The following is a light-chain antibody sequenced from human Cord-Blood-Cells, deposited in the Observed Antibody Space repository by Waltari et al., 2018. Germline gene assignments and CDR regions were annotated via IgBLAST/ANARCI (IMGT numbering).Light chain of an antibody. CDR3: CSYAGSSTFVV. CDR1: SSDVGSYKL. CDR2: EGS. Sequence: QSALTQPASVSGSPGQSLTISCTGPSSDVGSYKLVTWYQQHPGNAPKLMIYEGSKRPSGVSNRFSGSKSGNTASLTISGLQAEDEADYYCCSYAGSSTFVVFGGGTKLTVL. V-gene: IGLV2-23*03. J-gene: IGLJ2*01.